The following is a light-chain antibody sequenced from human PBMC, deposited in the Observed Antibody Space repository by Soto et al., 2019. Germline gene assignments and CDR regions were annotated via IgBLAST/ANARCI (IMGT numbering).Light chain of an antibody. CDR1: QSVLYSSNNKNY. CDR3: QQYYSTPIT. J-gene: IGKJ5*01. Sequence: DIVMTESVDSRAVSPRERATTECTYSQSVLYSSNNKNYLAWYQQKPGQPPKLLIYWASTRESGVPDRFSGSGSGTDFTLTISSLQAEDVAVYYCQQYYSTPITFGQGTRLEIK. CDR2: WAS. V-gene: IGKV4-1*01.